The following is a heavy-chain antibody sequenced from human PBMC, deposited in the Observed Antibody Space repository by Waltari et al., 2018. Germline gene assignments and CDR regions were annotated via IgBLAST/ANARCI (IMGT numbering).Heavy chain of an antibody. Sequence: EVQLVQSGAEVKKPGESLKISCKGSGYSFTSYWIGWVRQMPGRGLEWMGIIEPGGSDTRDSPSVQGQVTIAADKSISTAYLQWSSLKASDTAMYYCARLYSSSSGRYYYGMDVWGQGTTVTVSS. CDR2: IEPGGSDT. J-gene: IGHJ6*02. CDR3: ARLYSSSSGRYYYGMDV. CDR1: GYSFTSYW. V-gene: IGHV5-51*01. D-gene: IGHD6-6*01.